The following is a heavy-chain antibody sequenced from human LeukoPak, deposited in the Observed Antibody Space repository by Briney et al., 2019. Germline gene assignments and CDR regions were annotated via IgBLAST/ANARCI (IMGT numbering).Heavy chain of an antibody. J-gene: IGHJ4*02. CDR3: ATQPGIAAAAPIDY. CDR1: GYTFTTSG. V-gene: IGHV1-69*04. Sequence: EASVKVSCKASGYTFTTSGISWVRQAPGQGLEWMGRIIPILGIANYAQKFQGRVTITADKSTSTAYMALSSLRSEDTAVYYCATQPGIAAAAPIDYWGQGTLVTVSS. CDR2: IIPILGIA. D-gene: IGHD6-13*01.